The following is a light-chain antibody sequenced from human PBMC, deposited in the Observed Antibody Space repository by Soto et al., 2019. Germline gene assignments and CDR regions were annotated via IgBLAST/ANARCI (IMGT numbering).Light chain of an antibody. J-gene: IGKJ3*01. CDR2: GAS. Sequence: EMVFTQSPGTLSLSPGESANLSCRASQSVSSSYLAWYQQKPGQAPRLLIYGASSRATGIPDRFSGSGSGTDFTLTSSRPEPEDFAVYYCQQYGSSTAFGPGKKVDI. V-gene: IGKV3-20*01. CDR1: QSVSSSY. CDR3: QQYGSSTA.